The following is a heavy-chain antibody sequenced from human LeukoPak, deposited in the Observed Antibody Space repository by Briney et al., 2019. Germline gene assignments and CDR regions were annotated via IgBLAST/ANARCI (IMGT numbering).Heavy chain of an antibody. CDR3: ARGDILIGY. V-gene: IGHV3-48*01. Sequence: GGSLRLSCAASGFTFSSYSMNWVRQAPGKGLEWVSYISSSSSTIYYADSVKGRFTISRDNAKNSLYLQMNSLRAEDTAVYYCARGDILIGYWGQGTLVTVSS. J-gene: IGHJ4*02. CDR1: GFTFSSYS. D-gene: IGHD3-9*01. CDR2: ISSSSSTI.